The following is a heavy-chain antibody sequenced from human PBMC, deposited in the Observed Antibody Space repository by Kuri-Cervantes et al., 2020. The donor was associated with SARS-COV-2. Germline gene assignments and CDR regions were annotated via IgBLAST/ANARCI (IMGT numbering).Heavy chain of an antibody. CDR3: ARAQEHNAQQLAGVDY. CDR2: INPSGGST. Sequence: ASAKVSCKASGYTFTSYYMHWVRQAPGQGLEWMGIINPSGGSTSYAQKFQGRVTMTRDTSTSTVYMELSSLRSEDTAVYYCARAQEHNAQQLAGVDYWGQGTLVTVSS. V-gene: IGHV1-46*01. J-gene: IGHJ4*02. CDR1: GYTFTSYY. D-gene: IGHD6-13*01.